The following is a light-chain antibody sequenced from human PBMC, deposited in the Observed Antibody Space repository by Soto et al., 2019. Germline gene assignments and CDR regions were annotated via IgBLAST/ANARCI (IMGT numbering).Light chain of an antibody. J-gene: IGKJ3*01. V-gene: IGKV1-5*03. CDR3: XQYNSYPFT. CDR2: KAS. CDR1: QSISSW. Sequence: DIQMTQSPSTLSASVGDRVTITCRASQSISSWLAWYQQKPWKAPKLLIYKASSLESGVPSRFSGSGSGTXXXXTXXXLXPXDFATYYXXQYNSYPFTFGPGTKVDIK.